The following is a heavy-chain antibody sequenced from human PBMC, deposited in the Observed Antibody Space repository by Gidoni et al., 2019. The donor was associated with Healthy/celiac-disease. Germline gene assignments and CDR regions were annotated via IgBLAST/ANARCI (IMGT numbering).Heavy chain of an antibody. J-gene: IGHJ4*02. CDR1: GGTFSRYA. CDR2: IIPIFGTA. V-gene: IGHV1-69*06. CDR3: ALSGGIVVVPAAPFDY. Sequence: QVQLVQSGAEVKKPGSSVKVSCKASGGTFSRYAISWVRQAPGQGLEWMGGIIPIFGTANYAQKFQGRVTITADKSTSTAYMELSSLRSEDTAVYYCALSGGIVVVPAAPFDYWGQGTLVTVSS. D-gene: IGHD2-2*01.